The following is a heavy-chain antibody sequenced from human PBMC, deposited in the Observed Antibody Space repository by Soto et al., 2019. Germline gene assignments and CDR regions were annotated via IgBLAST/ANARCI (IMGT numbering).Heavy chain of an antibody. D-gene: IGHD3-3*01. CDR1: GGTFSSYA. CDR3: ARSSAGFLEWLFGYGMGV. V-gene: IGHV1-69*06. Sequence: SVKVSCKASGGTFSSYAISWVRQAPGQGLEWMGGIIPIFGTANYAQKFQGRVTITADKSTSTAYLELSSLRSEDTAVYYCARSSAGFLEWLFGYGMGVWGQGTTVTVSS. J-gene: IGHJ6*02. CDR2: IIPIFGTA.